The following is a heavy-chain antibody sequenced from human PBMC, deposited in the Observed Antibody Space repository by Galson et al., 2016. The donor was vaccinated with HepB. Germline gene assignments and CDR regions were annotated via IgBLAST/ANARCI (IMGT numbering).Heavy chain of an antibody. CDR1: GFTFKNYA. J-gene: IGHJ4*01. V-gene: IGHV3-9*01. Sequence: SLRLSCAASGFTFKNYAMHWVRQAPGKGLEWVAGVSWNSGSVDSAASVRGRFTISRDNGRNSLYLQMNSLRGEDTAFYFCAKDRYSSGWHRALDYWGHGILVTVSS. CDR3: AKDRYSSGWHRALDY. D-gene: IGHD6-19*01. CDR2: VSWNSGSV.